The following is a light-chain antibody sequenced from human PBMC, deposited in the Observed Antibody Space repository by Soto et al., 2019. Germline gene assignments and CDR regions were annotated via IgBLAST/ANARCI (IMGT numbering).Light chain of an antibody. CDR3: QQYSSWVT. CDR2: GAS. J-gene: IGKJ4*01. Sequence: EIVMTQSPVTLSLSPGATATLSCRASQTITGNLAWYQQKPGQPPRLLIYGASTRATGIPARFSGSGSGTEFTLTITNLQSEDFALYYCQQYSSWVTFGGGTQLEI. CDR1: QTITGN. V-gene: IGKV3-15*01.